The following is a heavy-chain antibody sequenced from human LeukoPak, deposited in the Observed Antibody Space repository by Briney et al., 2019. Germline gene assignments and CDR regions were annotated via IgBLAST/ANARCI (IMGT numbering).Heavy chain of an antibody. CDR1: GYTFTSYD. D-gene: IGHD6-19*01. J-gene: IGHJ5*02. CDR2: INPNSGGT. Sequence: GASVKVSCKASGYTFTSYDINWVRQATGQGLEWMGWINPNSGGTNYAQKFQGRVTMTRDTSISTAYMELSRLRSDDTAVYYCARLLAVAGRENWFDPWGQGTLVTVSS. CDR3: ARLLAVAGRENWFDP. V-gene: IGHV1-2*02.